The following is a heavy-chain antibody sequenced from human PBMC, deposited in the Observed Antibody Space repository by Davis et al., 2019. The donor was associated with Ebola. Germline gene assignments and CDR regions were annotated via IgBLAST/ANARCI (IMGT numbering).Heavy chain of an antibody. D-gene: IGHD2-15*01. CDR1: RGSIRNYY. CDR2: LSHTGSI. CDR3: ARHSKYCSGGSCYFDS. V-gene: IGHV4-59*01. Sequence: PSETLSLTCTVPRGSIRNYYWSWFRQPPGKELEWIAYLSHTGSIHYNPSLESRVTVSDDTSKDQFSVKLKSVTAADTARYYCARHSKYCSGGSCYFDSWGQGALVTVSS. J-gene: IGHJ4*02.